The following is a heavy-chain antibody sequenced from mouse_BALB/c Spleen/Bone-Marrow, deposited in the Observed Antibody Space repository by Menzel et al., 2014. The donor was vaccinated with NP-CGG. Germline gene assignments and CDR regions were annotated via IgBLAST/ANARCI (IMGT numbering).Heavy chain of an antibody. CDR1: GYTFTDYY. CDR3: ANLGRYAMDY. D-gene: IGHD3-1*01. J-gene: IGHJ4*01. CDR2: IYPGSGST. Sequence: QVQLQHSGPELVEPGASVKISCKASGYTFTDYYINRVKQKPGQGLEWIGWIYPGSGSTKYNKKFKGKATLTVDTSSSTAYMQLISLTSEDTAVYFCANLGRYAMDYWGQGTSVTVSS. V-gene: IGHV1-84*02.